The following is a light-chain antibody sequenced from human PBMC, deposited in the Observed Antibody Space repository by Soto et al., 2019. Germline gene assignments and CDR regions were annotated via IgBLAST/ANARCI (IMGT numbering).Light chain of an antibody. CDR2: EVS. CDR3: SSYAGSNNFYV. Sequence: QSVLTQPPSASGSPGWSVTISCTGTSSDVGGYNYVSWYQQHPGKAPKLMIYEVSKRPSGVPDRFSGSKSGNTASLTVSGLQAEDEADYYGSSYAGSNNFYVLGPGTKVPVL. CDR1: SSDVGGYNY. V-gene: IGLV2-8*01. J-gene: IGLJ1*01.